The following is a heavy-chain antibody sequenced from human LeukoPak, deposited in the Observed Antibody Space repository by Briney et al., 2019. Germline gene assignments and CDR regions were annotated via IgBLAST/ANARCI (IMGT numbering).Heavy chain of an antibody. V-gene: IGHV3-64*01. J-gene: IGHJ4*02. CDR3: ARDSGMIVVAPFDY. D-gene: IGHD3-22*01. Sequence: GGSLRLSCAASGFTFSSYAMHWGRQAPGKGVEYVSAISSNGGSTYYANSVKGRFTISRDNSKNTLYLQIGSLRAEDMAVYYCARDSGMIVVAPFDYWGQGTLVTVSS. CDR1: GFTFSSYA. CDR2: ISSNGGST.